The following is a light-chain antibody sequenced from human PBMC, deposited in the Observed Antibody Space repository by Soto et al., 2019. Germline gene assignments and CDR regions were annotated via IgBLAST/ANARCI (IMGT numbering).Light chain of an antibody. CDR1: QSVSNSY. CDR3: HQYGSSPST. V-gene: IGKV3-20*01. J-gene: IGKJ4*01. Sequence: ENVLTQYPGTLSLSPGERATLSCRASQSVSNSYLAWYQQKPGQAPRLLIYAASSRATGIPDRFSGSGSGTDFTLTISRLEPEDFAVYYCHQYGSSPSTFGRGTKVEIK. CDR2: AAS.